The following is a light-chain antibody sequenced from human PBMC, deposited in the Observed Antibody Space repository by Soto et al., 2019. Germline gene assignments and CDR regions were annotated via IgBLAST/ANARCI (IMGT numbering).Light chain of an antibody. Sequence: EIVLTQSPGTLSLSPGERATLSCRASQSVSSNYLAWYQQKPGQAPRLLIYGASTRATGIPDMFSGSGSGTDFTLTISRLEPEDFAVYYCQLYDNSLYTFGQGTNLDIK. J-gene: IGKJ2*01. V-gene: IGKV3-20*01. CDR3: QLYDNSLYT. CDR1: QSVSSNY. CDR2: GAS.